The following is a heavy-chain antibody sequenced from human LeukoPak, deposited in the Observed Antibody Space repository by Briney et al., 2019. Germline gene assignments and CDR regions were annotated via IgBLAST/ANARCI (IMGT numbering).Heavy chain of an antibody. D-gene: IGHD6-13*01. CDR2: INPNSGGT. J-gene: IGHJ5*02. CDR3: ARGGIAAAGTNSWFDP. V-gene: IGHV1-2*02. CDR1: GYTFTGYY. Sequence: ASVKVSCKASGYTFTGYYMHWVRQAPGQGLEWMGWINPNSGGTNYAQKFQGRVTMTRDTSISTAYIELSRLRSDDTAVYYCARGGIAAAGTNSWFDPWGQGTLVTVSS.